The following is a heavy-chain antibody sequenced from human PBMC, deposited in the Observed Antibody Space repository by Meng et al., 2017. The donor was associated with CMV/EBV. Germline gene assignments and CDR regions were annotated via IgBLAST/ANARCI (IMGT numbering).Heavy chain of an antibody. D-gene: IGHD1-26*01. CDR3: ARDGVGATTGFDY. J-gene: IGHJ4*02. V-gene: IGHV4-34*01. CDR2: INDSGST. CDR1: GGSFSGYY. Sequence: SETLSLTCAVYGGSFSGYYWSWIRQPPGKGLEWIGEINDSGSTNYNPSLKSRVTISVDTSKNQFSLKLSSVTAADTAVYYCARDGVGATTGFDYWGQGTLVTVSS.